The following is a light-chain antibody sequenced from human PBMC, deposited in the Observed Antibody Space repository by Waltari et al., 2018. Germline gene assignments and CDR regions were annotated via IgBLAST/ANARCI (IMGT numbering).Light chain of an antibody. J-gene: IGLJ3*02. V-gene: IGLV1-44*01. CDR3: ASWDDSLNGHWV. CDR2: RRG. CDR1: ASNIGGNL. Sequence: QSALTQPPSASGTPGQRVTISCSGSASNIGGNLVNWYQQLPGKAPKLLIYRRGQRPSGVPDRFSGSKTGSSASLAISGLQSEDEGDYFCASWDDSLNGHWVFGGGTKVTVL.